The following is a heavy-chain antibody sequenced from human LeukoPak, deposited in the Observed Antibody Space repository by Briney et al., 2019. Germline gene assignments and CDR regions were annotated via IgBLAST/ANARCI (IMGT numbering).Heavy chain of an antibody. CDR3: ARPPYGSGSYPNWFDP. D-gene: IGHD3-10*01. J-gene: IGHJ5*02. V-gene: IGHV1-2*02. CDR1: GYTFTGYY. Sequence: ASVKVSCKASGYTFTGYYMHWVRQAPGQGLEWMGWINPNSGGTNYAQKFQGRVTMTRDTSISTAYMGLSRLRSDDTAVYYCARPPYGSGSYPNWFDPWGQGTLVTVSS. CDR2: INPNSGGT.